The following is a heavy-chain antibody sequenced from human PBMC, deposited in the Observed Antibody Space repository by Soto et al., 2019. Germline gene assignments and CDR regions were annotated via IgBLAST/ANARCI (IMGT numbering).Heavy chain of an antibody. CDR2: IWYDGSNK. Sequence: GGSLRLSCAASGFTFSSYGMHWVRQAPGKGLEWVAVIWYDGSNKYYADSVKGRFTISRDNSKNTLYLQMNSLRAEDTAVYYCARDHSSGWYREYYFDYWGQGTLVTVSS. D-gene: IGHD6-19*01. CDR3: ARDHSSGWYREYYFDY. CDR1: GFTFSSYG. J-gene: IGHJ4*02. V-gene: IGHV3-33*01.